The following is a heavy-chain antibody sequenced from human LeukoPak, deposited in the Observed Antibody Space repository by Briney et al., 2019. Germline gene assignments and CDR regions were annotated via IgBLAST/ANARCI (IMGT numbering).Heavy chain of an antibody. Sequence: PGGSLRLSCAASGFTFSSYAMSWVRQAPGKGLEWVSAISGSGGSTYYADSVKGRFTISRDNSENTLYLQMNSLRAEDTAVYYCAKSPRSGGSGYFDYWGQGTLVTVSS. CDR1: GFTFSSYA. CDR3: AKSPRSGGSGYFDY. D-gene: IGHD2-15*01. V-gene: IGHV3-23*01. CDR2: ISGSGGST. J-gene: IGHJ4*02.